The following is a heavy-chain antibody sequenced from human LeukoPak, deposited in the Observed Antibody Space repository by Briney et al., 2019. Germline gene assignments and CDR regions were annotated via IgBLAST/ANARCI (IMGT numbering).Heavy chain of an antibody. J-gene: IGHJ1*01. CDR3: ARVGYGSNWYLGYFQH. CDR1: GYTFTSYY. CDR2: INPSGGST. D-gene: IGHD6-13*01. Sequence: ASVKVSCKASGYTFTSYYMHWVRQAPGQGLEWMGIINPSGGSTSYAQKFQGRVTMTRDTSTSTVYMELSSLRSEDTAVYYCARVGYGSNWYLGYFQHWGQGTLVTVSS. V-gene: IGHV1-46*01.